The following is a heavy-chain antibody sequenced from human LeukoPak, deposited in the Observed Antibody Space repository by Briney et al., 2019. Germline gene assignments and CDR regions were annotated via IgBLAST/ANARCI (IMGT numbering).Heavy chain of an antibody. V-gene: IGHV1-2*06. Sequence: ASVKVSCKASGYTLIDYYIHWVRQAPGQGLEWMGRINPNTGGTNYEQEFQGRVTMTTDTSISTAYMELSRLKSDDTAVYFCARSRGYSGYAYDAFDIWGQGTMVTVSS. D-gene: IGHD5-12*01. CDR1: GYTLIDYY. CDR3: ARSRGYSGYAYDAFDI. CDR2: INPNTGGT. J-gene: IGHJ3*02.